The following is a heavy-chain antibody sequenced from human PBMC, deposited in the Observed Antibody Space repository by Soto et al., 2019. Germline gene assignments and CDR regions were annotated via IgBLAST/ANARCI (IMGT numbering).Heavy chain of an antibody. Sequence: PGGSLRLSCAASGFTFSNYAMSWVRQVPGKGLEWVSAISGSGHRTYYADSVNGRFTISRDNSKNTLYLQMNSLRAEDTAIFYCAKEKTTVNTVYADNGGQGALVTVAS. J-gene: IGHJ4*02. CDR3: AKEKTTVNTVYADN. D-gene: IGHD4-17*01. V-gene: IGHV3-23*01. CDR1: GFTFSNYA. CDR2: ISGSGHRT.